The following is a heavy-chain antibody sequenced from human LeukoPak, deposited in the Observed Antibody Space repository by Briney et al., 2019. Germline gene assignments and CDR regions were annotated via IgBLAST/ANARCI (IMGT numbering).Heavy chain of an antibody. V-gene: IGHV1-69*05. CDR3: ASSVAGKGVWFDP. Sequence: SVKVSCKASGGTFSSYAISWVRQAPGQGLEWMGRIIPIFGTANYAQKFQGRVTITTDESTSTAYMELSSLRSEDTAVYYCASSVAGKGVWFDPWGQGTLVTVSS. J-gene: IGHJ5*02. CDR2: IIPIFGTA. D-gene: IGHD6-19*01. CDR1: GGTFSSYA.